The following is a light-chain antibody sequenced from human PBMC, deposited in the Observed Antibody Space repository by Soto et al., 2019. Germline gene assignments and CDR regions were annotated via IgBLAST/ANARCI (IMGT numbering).Light chain of an antibody. CDR1: QNINTK. CDR2: GAS. J-gene: IGKJ4*01. V-gene: IGKV3-15*01. Sequence: EIVMTQSHATLSLSAGDRATLSCRASQNINTKLAWYQQMPGQAPRLLLHGASTRATGIPARFSGSACGTEFTLTISRLQSAAFAVYYRQQYNNWPTLTFGGGTKVDIK. CDR3: QQYNNWPTLT.